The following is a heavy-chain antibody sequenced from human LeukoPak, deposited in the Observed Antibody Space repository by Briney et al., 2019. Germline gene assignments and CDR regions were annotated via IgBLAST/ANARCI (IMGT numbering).Heavy chain of an antibody. CDR2: IQHDGHT. V-gene: IGHV4-38-2*02. J-gene: IGHJ4*02. CDR1: GYSISSGDY. CDR3: ARDPDDKDFDY. D-gene: IGHD3-22*01. Sequence: SETLSLTCAVSGYSISSGDYWGWIRQPPGKGLEWIASIQHDGHTYYNPSLKSRVTIAVDMSKNQFSLTLTSVTAADTAVYFCARDPDDKDFDYWGQGTLVTVSS.